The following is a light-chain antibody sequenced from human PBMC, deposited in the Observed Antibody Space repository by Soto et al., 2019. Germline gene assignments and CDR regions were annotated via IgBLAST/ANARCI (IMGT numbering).Light chain of an antibody. V-gene: IGKV4-1*01. CDR1: QSVLYSSNNKSY. CDR3: QQYYGTPPYT. Sequence: DIVMTQSPDSLAVSLGERATINCKSSQSVLYSSNNKSYLAWYQQKPGQPPKLLIYWASTRESGVPDRFSGSGSGTDFTLTISSLQAEDVAVYYCQQYYGTPPYTFGQGTKLEIK. CDR2: WAS. J-gene: IGKJ2*01.